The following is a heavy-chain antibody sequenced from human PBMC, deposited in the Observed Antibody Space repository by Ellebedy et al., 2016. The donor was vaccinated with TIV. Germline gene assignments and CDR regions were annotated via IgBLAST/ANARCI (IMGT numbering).Heavy chain of an antibody. CDR3: ARGPSTSAYLDS. CDR2: IGTAGDP. V-gene: IGHV3-13*05. J-gene: IGHJ4*02. CDR1: GFTFSSYD. Sequence: GESLKISCAASGFTFSSYDMHWVRQATGKGLEWVSAIGTAGDPYYPCSVKGRFTISRDNAKNSLYLQMDSLRTEDTAVYYCARGPSTSAYLDSWGQGALVIVSS.